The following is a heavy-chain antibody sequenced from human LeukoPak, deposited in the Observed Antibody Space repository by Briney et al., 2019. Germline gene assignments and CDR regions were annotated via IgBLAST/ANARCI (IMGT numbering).Heavy chain of an antibody. CDR2: IYYSGST. D-gene: IGHD2-15*01. CDR3: ARRAFLCSGGSCYGRFFDY. V-gene: IGHV4-39*01. J-gene: IGHJ4*02. CDR1: GGSISSSSYY. Sequence: PSETLSLTCTVSGGSISSSSYYWGWIRQPPGKGLEWIGSIYYSGSTYYNPSLKSRVTISVDTSKNQFSLKLSSVTAADTAVYYRARRAFLCSGGSCYGRFFDYWGQGTLVTVSS.